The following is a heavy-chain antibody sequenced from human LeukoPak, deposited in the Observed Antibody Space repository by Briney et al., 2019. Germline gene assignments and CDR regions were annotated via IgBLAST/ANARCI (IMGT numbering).Heavy chain of an antibody. CDR3: ARETPRRGETRDGYR. Sequence: GGSLRLSCAASGFTFSSYTFNWVRQAPGKGLEWVSAISGDSRYIYYTDPVRGRFTISRDNAENSLYLQMNSLRAEDTAVYYCARETPRRGETRDGYRWGQGTLVTVSS. CDR2: ISGDSRYI. D-gene: IGHD5-24*01. J-gene: IGHJ4*02. CDR1: GFTFSSYT. V-gene: IGHV3-21*01.